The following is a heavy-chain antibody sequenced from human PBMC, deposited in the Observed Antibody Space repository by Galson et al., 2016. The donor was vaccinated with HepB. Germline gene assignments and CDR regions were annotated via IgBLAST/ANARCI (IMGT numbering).Heavy chain of an antibody. J-gene: IGHJ4*02. CDR2: ISVANGNT. CDR1: GYTFTSYD. D-gene: IGHD3-22*01. V-gene: IGHV1-3*01. CDR3: ARRGDYYDRSGNSYAYYFDY. Sequence: SVKVSCKASGYTFTSYDINWVRQAPGQRLEWMGWISVANGNTKYSQKFQGRVTITKDTYASKAYMELTRLRSEDTAVYYCARRGDYYDRSGNSYAYYFDYWGQGTLVTVSP.